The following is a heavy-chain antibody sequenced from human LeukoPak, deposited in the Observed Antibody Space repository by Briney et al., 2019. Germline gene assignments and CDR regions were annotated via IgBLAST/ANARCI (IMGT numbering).Heavy chain of an antibody. J-gene: IGHJ5*02. Sequence: PSETLSLTCTVSGGSISSYYWSWIRQPPGKGLDWIGYIYYSGSTNYNPSLKSRVTISVDTSKNQFSLKLSSVTAADTAVYYCAGLYSGYAFDPWGRGTLVTVSS. V-gene: IGHV4-59*01. CDR3: AGLYSGYAFDP. D-gene: IGHD5-12*01. CDR1: GGSISSYY. CDR2: IYYSGST.